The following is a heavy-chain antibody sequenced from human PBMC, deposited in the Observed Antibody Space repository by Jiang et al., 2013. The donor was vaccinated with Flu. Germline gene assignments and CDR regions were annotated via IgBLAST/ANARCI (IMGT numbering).Heavy chain of an antibody. Sequence: GSGLVKPSETLSLTCTVSGGSISSYYWSWIRQPPGKGLEWIGYIYYSGSTNYNPSLKSRVTISLDTSRYQFSLKLSSVTAADTAVYYCARGSTNSRLDAFETWGQGTMVTVSS. D-gene: IGHD2-2*01. V-gene: IGHV4-59*01. CDR2: IYYSGST. J-gene: IGHJ3*02. CDR3: ARGSTNSRLDAFET. CDR1: GGSISSYY.